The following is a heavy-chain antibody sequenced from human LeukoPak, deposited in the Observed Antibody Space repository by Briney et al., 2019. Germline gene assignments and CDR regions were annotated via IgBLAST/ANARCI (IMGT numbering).Heavy chain of an antibody. Sequence: NSSETLSLTCAVYGGSFSGYYWSWIRQPPGKGLEWIGEINHSGSTNYNPSLKSRVTISVDTSKNQFSLKLSSVTAADTAVYYCARHSPTKYYYGSGSYDYWGQGTLVTASS. D-gene: IGHD3-10*01. CDR3: ARHSPTKYYYGSGSYDY. J-gene: IGHJ4*02. V-gene: IGHV4-34*01. CDR2: INHSGST. CDR1: GGSFSGYY.